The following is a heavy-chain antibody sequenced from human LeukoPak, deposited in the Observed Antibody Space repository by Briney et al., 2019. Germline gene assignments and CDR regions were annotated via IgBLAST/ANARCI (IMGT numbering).Heavy chain of an antibody. CDR1: GFTFSNYG. V-gene: IGHV1-2*02. D-gene: IGHD3-22*01. J-gene: IGHJ4*02. Sequence: GGSLRLSCAASGFTFSNYGMHWVRQAPGQGLEWMGWINPNSGGTNYAQKFQDRVTMTRDTSISTAYMELSRLRSDDTAVYYCARGAYNSDYFYWGQGTLVAVSS. CDR2: INPNSGGT. CDR3: ARGAYNSDYFY.